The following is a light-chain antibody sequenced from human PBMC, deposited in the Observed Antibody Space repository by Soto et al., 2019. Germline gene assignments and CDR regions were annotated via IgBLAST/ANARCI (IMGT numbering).Light chain of an antibody. J-gene: IGKJ1*01. CDR2: KAS. V-gene: IGKV1-5*03. CDR3: QHYNSYSEA. CDR1: QTISSW. Sequence: DIQMTQSPSTLSGSVGDRVTITCRSSQTISSWLAWYQQKPGKAPKLLIYKASTLKSGVPSRFSGSGSGTESTLTISSLQPDDFATYYCQHYNSYSEAFGQGTKVDNK.